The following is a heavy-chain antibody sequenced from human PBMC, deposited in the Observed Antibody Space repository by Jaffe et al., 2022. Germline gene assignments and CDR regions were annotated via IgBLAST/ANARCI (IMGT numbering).Heavy chain of an antibody. CDR2: IGGSGGNT. D-gene: IGHD6-19*01. Sequence: EVQLLESGGGLVQPGGSLRLSCAASGFTFSSSAMTWVRQAPGKGLEWVSNIGGSGGNTYYADSVKGRFTISRDNSKNTLFLQMNSLRAEDTAVYYCAIPGRGSPGWGAFDIWGQGEMVTVSS. CDR1: GFTFSSSA. J-gene: IGHJ3*02. CDR3: AIPGRGSPGWGAFDI. V-gene: IGHV3-23*01.